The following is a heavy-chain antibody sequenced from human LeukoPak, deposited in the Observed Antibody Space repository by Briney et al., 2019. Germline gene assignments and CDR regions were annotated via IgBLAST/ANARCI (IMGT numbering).Heavy chain of an antibody. V-gene: IGHV4-59*01. CDR2: IYYSGST. D-gene: IGHD6-6*01. Sequence: SETLSLTCTVSGGSTSSYYWSWIRQPPGKGLEWIGYIYYSGSTNYNPSLKSRVTISVDTSKNQFSLKLSSVTAADTAVYYCARGVGYLSSPMDVWGQGTTVTVSS. CDR3: ARGVGYLSSPMDV. CDR1: GGSTSSYY. J-gene: IGHJ6*02.